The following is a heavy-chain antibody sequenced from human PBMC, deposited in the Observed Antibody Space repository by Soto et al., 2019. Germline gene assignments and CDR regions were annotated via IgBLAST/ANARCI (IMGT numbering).Heavy chain of an antibody. J-gene: IGHJ6*02. D-gene: IGHD2-2*01. V-gene: IGHV1-69*13. CDR3: ARGGGIVVVPAAPPPMDV. CDR2: IIPIFGTA. Sequence: SVKVSWKASGGTFSSYAISWGRQAPGQGLEWMGGIIPIFGTANYAQKFQGRVTITADESTSTAYMELSSLRSEDTAVYYCARGGGIVVVPAAPPPMDVWGQGTTVTVSS. CDR1: GGTFSSYA.